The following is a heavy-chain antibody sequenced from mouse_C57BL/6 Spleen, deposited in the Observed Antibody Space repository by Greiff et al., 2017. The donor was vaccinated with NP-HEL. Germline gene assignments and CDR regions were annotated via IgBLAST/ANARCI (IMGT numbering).Heavy chain of an antibody. V-gene: IGHV1-50*01. CDR1: GYTFTSYW. CDR3: ASEGEKNGNYLAC. D-gene: IGHD2-1*01. J-gene: IGHJ3*01. CDR2: IDPSDSYT. Sequence: QVQLKQPGAELVKPGASVKLSCKASGYTFTSYWMQWVKQRPGKGLEWIGEIDPSDSYTNYNPKFKGKATLTGDTSSSTAYMQLSSLTSEDSAGYYCASEGEKNGNYLACWGQGTLVTVSA.